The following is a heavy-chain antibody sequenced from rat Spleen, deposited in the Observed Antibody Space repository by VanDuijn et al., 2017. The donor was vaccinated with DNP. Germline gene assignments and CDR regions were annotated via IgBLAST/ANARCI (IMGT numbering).Heavy chain of an antibody. D-gene: IGHD1-4*01. CDR2: VPSSGGST. Sequence: EVQLVESGGGLVQPGRSLKLSCAASGFTFSYYGMAWVRQTPEKGLEWVASVPSSGGSTYYPDSVKGRFTISRDNAKSSLYLQMDSLRSEDTATYYCASLPGYKGAMDAWGQGTSVTVSS. V-gene: IGHV5S13*01. CDR1: GFTFSYYG. CDR3: ASLPGYKGAMDA. J-gene: IGHJ4*01.